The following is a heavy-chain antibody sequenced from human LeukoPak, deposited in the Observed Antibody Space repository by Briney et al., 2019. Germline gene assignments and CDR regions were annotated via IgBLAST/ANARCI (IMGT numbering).Heavy chain of an antibody. D-gene: IGHD3-10*02. CDR2: ISSSGSTI. Sequence: GGSLRLSCAASGFSISYYSMNWVRQAPGKGLEWVSYISSSGSTIYYADSVKGRFTISRDNAKNSLYLQMNSLRAEDTAVYYCAELGITMIGGVWGKGTTVTISS. J-gene: IGHJ6*04. CDR1: GFSISYYS. V-gene: IGHV3-48*04. CDR3: AELGITMIGGV.